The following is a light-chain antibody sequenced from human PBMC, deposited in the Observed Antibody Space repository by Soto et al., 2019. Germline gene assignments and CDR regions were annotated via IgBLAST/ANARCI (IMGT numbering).Light chain of an antibody. J-gene: IGKJ2*01. CDR2: AAS. V-gene: IGKV3-15*01. CDR1: QSVSIN. CDR3: QQYNDWPRT. Sequence: EIVMTQSPATLSVSPGERATLSCRATQSVSINLAWYQQKPGQAPRLLIYAASTRATGIPARFSGSGSGTDFTLSISSLQSEDSAVYYCQQYNDWPRTFGQGTKLEIK.